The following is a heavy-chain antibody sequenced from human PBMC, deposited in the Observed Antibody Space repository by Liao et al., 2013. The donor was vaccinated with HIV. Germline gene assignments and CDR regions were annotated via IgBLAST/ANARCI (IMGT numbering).Heavy chain of an antibody. CDR3: ARWAYDFWSGGYFDL. CDR2: IHTSGST. J-gene: IGHJ2*01. CDR1: GGSINSGNYY. Sequence: QVQLQESGPGLVKPSQTLSLTCTVSGGSINSGNYYWTWIRQPAGKGLECIGRIHTSGSTNYNPSLKSRVTISVDTSKNQFSLKLSSVTAADTAVYYCARWAYDFWSGGYFDLWGRGTLVTVSS. V-gene: IGHV4-61*02. D-gene: IGHD3-3*01.